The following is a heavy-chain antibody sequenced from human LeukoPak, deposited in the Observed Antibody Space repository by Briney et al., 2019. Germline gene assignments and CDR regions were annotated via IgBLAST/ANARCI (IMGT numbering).Heavy chain of an antibody. CDR1: GFTFSDYY. CDR2: ISGSGGST. J-gene: IGHJ5*02. CDR3: AKDGWFGELSFFDP. V-gene: IGHV3-23*01. Sequence: GGSLRLSCAASGFTFSDYYMSWVRQAPGKGLEWVSAISGSGGSTYYADSVKGRFTISRDNSKNTLYLQMNSLRAEDTAVYYCAKDGWFGELSFFDPWGQGTLVTVSS. D-gene: IGHD3-10*01.